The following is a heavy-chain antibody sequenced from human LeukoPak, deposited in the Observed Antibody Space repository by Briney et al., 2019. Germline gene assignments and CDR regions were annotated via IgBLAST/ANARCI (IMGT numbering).Heavy chain of an antibody. D-gene: IGHD3-10*01. Sequence: GGSLRLSCAASGFTFSSYWMSWVRQAPGKGLEWVSVIYNGDGTYYADSVKGRFTISRDNSKNTLYLQMNSLRAEDTAVYYCARHGSITMVRGKRRYYYMDVWGKGTTVTISS. V-gene: IGHV3-66*04. CDR2: IYNGDGT. J-gene: IGHJ6*03. CDR3: ARHGSITMVRGKRRYYYMDV. CDR1: GFTFSSYW.